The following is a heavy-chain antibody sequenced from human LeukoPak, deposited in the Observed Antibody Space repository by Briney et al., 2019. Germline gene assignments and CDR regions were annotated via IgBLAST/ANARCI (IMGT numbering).Heavy chain of an antibody. V-gene: IGHV1-69*06. CDR1: GGTFSSYA. CDR2: IIPIFGTA. D-gene: IGHD5-18*01. CDR3: ARDLREATAMANYLDY. J-gene: IGHJ4*02. Sequence: SVRVSCKASGGTFSSYAISWVRQAPGQGLEWMGGIIPIFGTANYAQKFQGRVTITADKSTSTAYMELSSLRSEDTAVYYCARDLREATAMANYLDYWGQGTLVTVSS.